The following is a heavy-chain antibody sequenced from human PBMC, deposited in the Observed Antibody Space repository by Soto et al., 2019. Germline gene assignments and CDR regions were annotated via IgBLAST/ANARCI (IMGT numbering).Heavy chain of an antibody. D-gene: IGHD2-15*01. V-gene: IGHV1-69*13. CDR3: ARHSGGNYYYYGMDV. CDR2: IIPIFGTA. J-gene: IGHJ6*02. CDR1: GGTFSSYA. Sequence: SVKVSCKASGGTFSSYAISWVRRAPGQGLEWMGGIIPIFGTANYAQKFQGRVTITADESTSTAYMELSSLRSEDTAVYYCARHSGGNYYYYGMDVWGQGTTVTVSS.